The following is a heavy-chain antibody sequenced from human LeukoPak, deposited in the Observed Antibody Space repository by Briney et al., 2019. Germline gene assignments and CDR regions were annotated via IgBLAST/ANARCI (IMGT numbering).Heavy chain of an antibody. D-gene: IGHD1-14*01. CDR3: ASYNDRDAFNI. J-gene: IGHJ3*02. V-gene: IGHV3-15*01. CDR2: IKNKLDGGTT. CDR1: GFTFSNXW. Sequence: GGSLRLSCAASGFTFSNXWMSWVRQAPGXXLXXXGLIKNKLDGGTTDYVAPVKGRFTISRDDSRNTLYLQMNSLKSEDTAMYYCASYNDRDAFNIWGQGTMVTVSS.